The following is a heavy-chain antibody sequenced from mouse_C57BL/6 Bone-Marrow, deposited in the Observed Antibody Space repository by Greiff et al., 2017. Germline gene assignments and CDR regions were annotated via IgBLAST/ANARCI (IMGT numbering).Heavy chain of an antibody. V-gene: IGHV1-9*01. CDR2: IEPGSGST. D-gene: IGHD2-4*01. Sequence: QVQLQQSGAELMKPGASVKLSCKATGYTFTGYWIEWVKQRPGHGLEWIGEIEPGSGSTNYTEKFKGKATFTADTSSNTAYMQLSSLTTEVSAIYYCARYDDYDGFDYWGPGTTLTVSS. J-gene: IGHJ2*01. CDR1: GYTFTGYW. CDR3: ARYDDYDGFDY.